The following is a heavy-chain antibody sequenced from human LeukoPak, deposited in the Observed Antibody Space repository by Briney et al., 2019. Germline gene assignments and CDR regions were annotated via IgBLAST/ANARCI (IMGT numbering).Heavy chain of an antibody. Sequence: SETLSLTCAVSGGSLTGYFWTWIRQPPGKGLEWIGHFYYSGSTYYNPSLESRVSISIDTSKTQFSLELNSVTGADTAVYYCARGFRGTYYTDGFDIWGQGTIVTVSS. J-gene: IGHJ3*02. V-gene: IGHV4-59*01. D-gene: IGHD1-26*01. CDR3: ARGFRGTYYTDGFDI. CDR1: GGSLTGYF. CDR2: FYYSGST.